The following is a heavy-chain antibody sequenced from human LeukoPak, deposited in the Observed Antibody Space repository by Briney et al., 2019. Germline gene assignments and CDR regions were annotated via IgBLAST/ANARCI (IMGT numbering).Heavy chain of an antibody. CDR3: VRVVTPSAYDI. J-gene: IGHJ3*02. CDR1: GYTFTSYY. CDR2: INPSGGST. V-gene: IGHV1-46*01. D-gene: IGHD2-21*02. Sequence: GASVKVSCKASGYTFTSYYIHWVRQAPGQGPEWMGIINPSGGSTTYAQILQGRVTMTRDTSTSTVYMELSSLRSEDTAVYYCVRVVTPSAYDIWGQGTMVTVSS.